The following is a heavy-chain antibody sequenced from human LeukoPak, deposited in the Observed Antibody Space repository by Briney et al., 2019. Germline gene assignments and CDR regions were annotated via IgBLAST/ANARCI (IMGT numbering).Heavy chain of an antibody. CDR2: MNPNSGNT. Sequence: ASVTVSCKASGYTFTSYDINWVRQATGQGLEWMGWMNPNSGNTGYAQKFQGRVTMTRNTSISTAYMELSSLRSEDTAVYYCARGGRYFDWLSNYYYYYMDVWGKGTTVTISS. V-gene: IGHV1-8*01. CDR1: GYTFTSYD. CDR3: ARGGRYFDWLSNYYYYYMDV. J-gene: IGHJ6*03. D-gene: IGHD3-9*01.